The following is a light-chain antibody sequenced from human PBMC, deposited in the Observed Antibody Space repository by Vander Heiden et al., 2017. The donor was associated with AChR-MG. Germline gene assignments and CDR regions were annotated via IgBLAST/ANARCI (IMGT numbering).Light chain of an antibody. CDR3: CSYAGTSSWL. V-gene: IGLV2-11*01. CDR2: DVS. CDR1: SDNVGAYHA. Sequence: SALTQPRSSSGSPGPAATISSTVTSDNVGAYHAVSWYQHRPGRAPQLLLHDVSQRPSGVPPRFSGSKSGNTASLTISGLQAADEADYFCCSYAGTSSWLFGGGTKVTVL. J-gene: IGLJ3*02.